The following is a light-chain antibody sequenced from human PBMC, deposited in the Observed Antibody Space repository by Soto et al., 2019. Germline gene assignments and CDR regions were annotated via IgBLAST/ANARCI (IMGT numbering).Light chain of an antibody. Sequence: QSALTQPASVSGSPGQSITISCTGTSSDVGGYNYVSWYQQHPGKAPKLMIYEVSNRPSGVSNRFSGSKSGNTASLTISGLQAEDEADYYWSSYTSSSTRVVFGGGTKVTVL. CDR1: SSDVGGYNY. CDR3: SSYTSSSTRVV. J-gene: IGLJ2*01. V-gene: IGLV2-14*01. CDR2: EVS.